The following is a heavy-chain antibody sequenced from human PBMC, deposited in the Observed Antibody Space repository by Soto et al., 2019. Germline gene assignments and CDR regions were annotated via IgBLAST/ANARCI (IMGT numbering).Heavy chain of an antibody. Sequence: GGSLRVSWAPSGFTFSSFSMNWVLYAPGKWLEWVSYISSSSSTIYYANSVKGRFTISRDNAKNSLYRQMNSLRDEDTAVYYGARDALTAALTRKAAAGGKVNWFDPWGQETLVTVS. J-gene: IGHJ5*02. CDR2: ISSSSSTI. CDR1: GFTFSSFS. D-gene: IGHD6-13*01. V-gene: IGHV3-48*02. CDR3: ARDALTAALTRKAAAGGKVNWFDP.